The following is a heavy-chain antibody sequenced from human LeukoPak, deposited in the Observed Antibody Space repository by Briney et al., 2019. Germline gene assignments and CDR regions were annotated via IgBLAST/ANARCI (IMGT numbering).Heavy chain of an antibody. J-gene: IGHJ4*02. Sequence: SETLSLTCTVSDGSISDYYWSWIRQPPGKGLEWIGYIYDGGSTNYNPSLKGRVTISVDASKNQFSPKLISVTAADTAVYYCARRSGSLDYWGQGTLVTVST. CDR3: ARRSGSLDY. CDR2: IYDGGST. V-gene: IGHV4-59*01. D-gene: IGHD1-26*01. CDR1: DGSISDYY.